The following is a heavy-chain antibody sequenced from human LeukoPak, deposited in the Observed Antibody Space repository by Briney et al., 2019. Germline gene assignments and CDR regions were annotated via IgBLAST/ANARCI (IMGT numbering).Heavy chain of an antibody. V-gene: IGHV3-30*02. J-gene: IGHJ5*02. CDR2: IRYDGSNK. CDR1: GFTFSSYG. Sequence: PGGSLRLSCAASGFTFSSYGMHWVRQAPGKGLEWVAFIRYDGSNKYYADSVKGRFTISRDNSKNTLYLQMNSLRAEDTAVYYCVSDGVLPYNWFDPWGQGTLVTVSS. D-gene: IGHD4-17*01. CDR3: VSDGVLPYNWFDP.